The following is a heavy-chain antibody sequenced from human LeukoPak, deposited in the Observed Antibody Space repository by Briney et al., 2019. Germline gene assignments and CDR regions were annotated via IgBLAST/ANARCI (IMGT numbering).Heavy chain of an antibody. CDR3: ARDLGDYPYYYYMDV. CDR2: INPNSGGT. CDR1: GYTFTGYY. Sequence: ASVKVSCKASGYTFTGYYMHWVRQAPGQGLEWMGWINPNSGGTNCAQKFQGRITMTRDTSISTAYMELSRLRSDDTAVYYCARDLGDYPYYYYMDVWGKGTTVTVSS. D-gene: IGHD4-17*01. V-gene: IGHV1-2*02. J-gene: IGHJ6*03.